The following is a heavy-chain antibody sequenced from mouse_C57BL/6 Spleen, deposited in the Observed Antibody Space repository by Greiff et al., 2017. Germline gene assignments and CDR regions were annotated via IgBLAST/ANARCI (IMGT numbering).Heavy chain of an antibody. J-gene: IGHJ1*03. D-gene: IGHD1-1*01. CDR3: ARRNYYGSSHWYFDV. V-gene: IGHV3-8*01. CDR1: GYSITSDY. CDR2: IIYSGST. Sequence: EVQRVESGPGLAKPSQTLSLTCSVTGYSITSDYWNWIRKFPGNKLEYMGYIIYSGSTYYNPSLKSRISITRDTSKNQYYLQLNSVTTEDTATYYCARRNYYGSSHWYFDVWGTGTTVTVSS.